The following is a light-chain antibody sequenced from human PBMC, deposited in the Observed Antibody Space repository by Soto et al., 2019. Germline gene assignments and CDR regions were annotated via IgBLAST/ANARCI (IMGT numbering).Light chain of an antibody. CDR3: SSYTTSNNFV. CDR2: EVS. Sequence: QSVLTQPASVSGSPGQSISISCTGTSTDVGAYNYVSWYQQYPGKAPKLMIYEVSNRPSGVSHRFSGSKSANSASLTISGLQAEDEADYYCSSYTTSNNFVFGSGTKVTVL. J-gene: IGLJ1*01. CDR1: STDVGAYNY. V-gene: IGLV2-14*01.